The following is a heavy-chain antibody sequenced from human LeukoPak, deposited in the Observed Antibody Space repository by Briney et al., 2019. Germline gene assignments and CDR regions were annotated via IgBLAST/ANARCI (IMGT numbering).Heavy chain of an antibody. CDR2: IYYTGRT. CDR3: ARLYGDPHFDY. J-gene: IGHJ4*02. Sequence: SETLSLTCTVSGGSISSYYWSWIRQPPGKGLEWIGYIYYTGRTNYNPSLKSRVTISVDTSKNQFSLKLNSVTAADTAVYYCARLYGDPHFDYWGQGTLVTVSS. V-gene: IGHV4-59*08. CDR1: GGSISSYY. D-gene: IGHD4-17*01.